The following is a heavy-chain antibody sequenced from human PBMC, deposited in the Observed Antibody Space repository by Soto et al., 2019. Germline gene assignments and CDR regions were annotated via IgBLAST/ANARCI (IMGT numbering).Heavy chain of an antibody. Sequence: GGSLRLSCAASGFTFSSYGMHWVRQAPGKGLEWVAVISHDGSNKYYADSVKGRFTISRDNSKNTLYLQMNSLRAEDTAVYYCAKGFGELTNYFDYWGQGTLVTVPS. CDR1: GFTFSSYG. CDR3: AKGFGELTNYFDY. V-gene: IGHV3-30*18. D-gene: IGHD3-10*01. J-gene: IGHJ4*02. CDR2: ISHDGSNK.